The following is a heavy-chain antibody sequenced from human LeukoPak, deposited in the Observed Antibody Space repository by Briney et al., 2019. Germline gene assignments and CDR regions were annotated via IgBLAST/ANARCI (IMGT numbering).Heavy chain of an antibody. J-gene: IGHJ4*02. CDR2: IIPIFGTA. D-gene: IGHD6-13*01. CDR1: GGTFSSYA. CDR3: ATAAGTGTYYFDY. Sequence: SVKVSCKASGGTFSSYAISWVRQAPGQGLEWMGGIIPIFGTANYAQKFQGRATITADESTSTAYMELSSLRSEDTAVYYCATAAGTGTYYFDYWGQGTLVTVSS. V-gene: IGHV1-69*13.